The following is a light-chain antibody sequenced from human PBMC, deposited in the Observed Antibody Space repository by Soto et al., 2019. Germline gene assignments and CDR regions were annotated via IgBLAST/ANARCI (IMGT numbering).Light chain of an antibody. Sequence: QSALTQPRSVSGSPGQSVAISCAGTSSDVGRYNYVSWYQQYPGKAPKLIIYDVTKRPSGVPDRFSSSKSGNTASLTISGLQAEDEADYYCCSFAGLFGGGTKVTIL. J-gene: IGLJ2*01. CDR2: DVT. CDR3: CSFAGL. CDR1: SSDVGRYNY. V-gene: IGLV2-11*01.